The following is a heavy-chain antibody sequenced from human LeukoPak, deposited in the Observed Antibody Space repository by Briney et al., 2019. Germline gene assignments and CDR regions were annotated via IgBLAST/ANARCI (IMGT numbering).Heavy chain of an antibody. Sequence: GGSLRLSCAASGFTVSSNYMSWVRQAPGKGLEWVSVIYSGGSTYYADSVKGRFTISRDNSKNTLYLQMNSLRAEDTAVYYCARVSGSAGDYYYGMDVWGQGTTVTVSS. J-gene: IGHJ6*02. V-gene: IGHV3-53*01. D-gene: IGHD2-15*01. CDR2: IYSGGST. CDR3: ARVSGSAGDYYYGMDV. CDR1: GFTVSSNY.